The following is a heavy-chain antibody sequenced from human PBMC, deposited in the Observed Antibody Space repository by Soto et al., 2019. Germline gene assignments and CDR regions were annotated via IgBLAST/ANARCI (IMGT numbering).Heavy chain of an antibody. CDR3: ARSDEEHEDAFDI. J-gene: IGHJ3*02. V-gene: IGHV4-39*01. CDR2: IYYSGST. CDR1: GGSISSSSYY. Sequence: QLQLQESGPGLVKPSETLSLTCTVSGGSISSSSYYWGWIRQPPGKGLEWIGSIYYSGSTYYNPSLKSRVTISVDTSKNQFSLKLSSVTAADTAVYYCARSDEEHEDAFDIWGQGTMVTVSS. D-gene: IGHD1-1*01.